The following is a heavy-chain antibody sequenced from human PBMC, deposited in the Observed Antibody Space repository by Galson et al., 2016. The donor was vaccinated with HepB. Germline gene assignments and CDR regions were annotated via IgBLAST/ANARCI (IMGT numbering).Heavy chain of an antibody. Sequence: SLRLSCAASGFIFSSYGMHWVRQAPGKGLEWVSVISKDGSIKNYAESVKGRFTISRDNSKNTLYLQMNTLRVEGTAVYYCAKEDGGAGSYLEYWGQGTLVTVAS. J-gene: IGHJ4*02. CDR1: GFIFSSYG. CDR3: AKEDGGAGSYLEY. D-gene: IGHD3-10*01. CDR2: ISKDGSIK. V-gene: IGHV3-30*18.